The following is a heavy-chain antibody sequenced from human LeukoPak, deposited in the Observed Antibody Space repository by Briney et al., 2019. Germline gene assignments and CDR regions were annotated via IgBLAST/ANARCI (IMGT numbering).Heavy chain of an antibody. D-gene: IGHD3-10*01. CDR2: ISAYNGNT. CDR3: ARDDNYYGSGSYYSAEDDY. Sequence: ASVKVSCKASGYTFTSYGISWVRQAPGQGLEWMGWISAYNGNTNYAQKLQGRVTMTTDTSTSTAYMELRSLRSDDTAVYYCARDDNYYGSGSYYSAEDDYWGQGTLVTVSS. J-gene: IGHJ4*02. CDR1: GYTFTSYG. V-gene: IGHV1-18*01.